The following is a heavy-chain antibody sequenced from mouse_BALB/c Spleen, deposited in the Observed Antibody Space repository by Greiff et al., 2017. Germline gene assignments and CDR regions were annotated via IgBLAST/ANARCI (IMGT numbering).Heavy chain of an antibody. V-gene: IGHV1-80*01. CDR3: GRSRGCPVAY. J-gene: IGHJ3*01. Sequence: QVQLQQSGAELVRPGSSVKISCKASGYAFSSYWMNWVKQRPGQGLEWIGQIYPGDGDTNYNGKFKGKATLTADKSSSTAYMQLSSLTYEDSAVYFCGRSRGCPVAYGGEGTLVTVSA. CDR1: GYAFSSYW. CDR2: IYPGDGDT.